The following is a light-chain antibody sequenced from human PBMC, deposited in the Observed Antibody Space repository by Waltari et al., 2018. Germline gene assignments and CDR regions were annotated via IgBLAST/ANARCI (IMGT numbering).Light chain of an antibody. Sequence: CRASQSISQWLAWYQQKPGKAPKLLIYKASTLEGGVPSRFSGSGSGTDFTLTISSLQPDDFATYYCQQYNSYSLLSFGGGTKVEIK. J-gene: IGKJ4*01. CDR3: QQYNSYSLLS. V-gene: IGKV1-5*03. CDR2: KAS. CDR1: QSISQW.